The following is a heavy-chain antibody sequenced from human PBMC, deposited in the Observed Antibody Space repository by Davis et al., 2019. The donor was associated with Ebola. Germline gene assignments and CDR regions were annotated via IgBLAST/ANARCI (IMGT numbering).Heavy chain of an antibody. D-gene: IGHD1-7*01. Sequence: ASVKVSCKASGYTFTGYYMHWVRQAPGQGLEWMGRINPNSGGTNYAQKFQGRVTMTRDTSISTAYMELSRLRSDDTALYYCAAGITETTGFDYWGQGTLVTVSS. J-gene: IGHJ4*02. CDR1: GYTFTGYY. CDR3: AAGITETTGFDY. CDR2: INPNSGGT. V-gene: IGHV1-2*06.